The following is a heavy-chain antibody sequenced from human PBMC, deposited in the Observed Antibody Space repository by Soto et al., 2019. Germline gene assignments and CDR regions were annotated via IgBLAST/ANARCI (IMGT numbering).Heavy chain of an antibody. CDR1: GFTFDDYA. V-gene: IGHV3-9*01. J-gene: IGHJ4*02. Sequence: EVQLVESGGGLVQPGRSLRLSCAASGFTFDDYAMHWVRQAPGKGLEWVSGISWNSGSIGYADSVKGRFTISRDNAKNSLYLQMNSLRAEDTALYYCAKYLYPMTTVTPPDYWGQGTLVTVSS. D-gene: IGHD4-17*01. CDR2: ISWNSGSI. CDR3: AKYLYPMTTVTPPDY.